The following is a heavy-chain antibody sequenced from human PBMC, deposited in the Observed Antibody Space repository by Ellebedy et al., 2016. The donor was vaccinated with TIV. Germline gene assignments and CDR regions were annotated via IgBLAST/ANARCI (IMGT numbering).Heavy chain of an antibody. CDR2: ISSSTSYI. CDR1: GFTFSSYS. CDR3: ARDLWPLYYYGSGSSVGY. J-gene: IGHJ4*02. V-gene: IGHV3-21*04. D-gene: IGHD3-10*01. Sequence: GGSLRLSXVASGFTFSSYSMNWVRQAPGKGLEWVSSISSSTSYIYYADSMKGRFTISRDNAKNSLYLQMNSLRAEDTAVYYCARDLWPLYYYGSGSSVGYWGQGTLVTVSS.